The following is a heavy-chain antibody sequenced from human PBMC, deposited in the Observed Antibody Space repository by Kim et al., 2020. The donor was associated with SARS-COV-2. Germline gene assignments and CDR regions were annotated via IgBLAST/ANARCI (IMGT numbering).Heavy chain of an antibody. Sequence: SETLSLTCAVYGGSFSGYYWSWIRQPPGKGLEWIGQINHSGSTNYNPSLKSRVTISVDTSKNQFSLKLSSVTAADTAVYYCASGPYCSGGGCYLSWFDPWGQGTLVTVSS. CDR3: ASGPYCSGGGCYLSWFDP. V-gene: IGHV4-34*01. J-gene: IGHJ5*02. CDR2: INHSGST. D-gene: IGHD2-15*01. CDR1: GGSFSGYY.